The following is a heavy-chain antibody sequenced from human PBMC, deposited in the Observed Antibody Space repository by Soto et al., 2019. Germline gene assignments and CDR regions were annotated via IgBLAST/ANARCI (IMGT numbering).Heavy chain of an antibody. D-gene: IGHD3-22*01. Sequence: GGSLRLSCAASGFTFSSYWMSWVRQAPGKGLEWVANIKQDGSNKYYADSVKGRFTISRDNSKNTLYLQMNSLRAEDTAVFYCARLGHYDSSGVLGAFDIWGQGTMVTVSS. CDR2: IKQDGSNK. CDR3: ARLGHYDSSGVLGAFDI. V-gene: IGHV3-7*04. J-gene: IGHJ3*02. CDR1: GFTFSSYW.